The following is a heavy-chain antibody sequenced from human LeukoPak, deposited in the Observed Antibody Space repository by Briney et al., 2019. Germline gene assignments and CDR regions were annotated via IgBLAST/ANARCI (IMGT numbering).Heavy chain of an antibody. Sequence: GGSLRLSCAASGFTFSSYSMNWVRQAPGKGLEWVSAISGSGGSTYYADSVKGRFTISRDNSKNTLYLQMNSLRAEDTAVYYCAKVVHYYDSSGYYYRYWGQGTLVTVSS. CDR3: AKVVHYYDSSGYYYRY. D-gene: IGHD3-22*01. CDR1: GFTFSSYS. V-gene: IGHV3-23*01. CDR2: ISGSGGST. J-gene: IGHJ4*02.